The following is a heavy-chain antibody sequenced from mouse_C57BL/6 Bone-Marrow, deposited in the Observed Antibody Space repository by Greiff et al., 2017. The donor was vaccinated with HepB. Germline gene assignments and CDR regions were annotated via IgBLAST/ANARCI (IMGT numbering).Heavy chain of an antibody. V-gene: IGHV1-4*01. CDR3: SRSSTPVVAPYAMDY. CDR1: GYTFTSYT. CDR2: INPSSGYT. J-gene: IGHJ4*01. Sequence: VQLQQSGAELARPGASVKMSCKASGYTFTSYTMHWVKQRPGQGLEWIGYINPSSGYTKDNQKFKDKATLTADKSSSTADMQLSSLISEDSAVYYCSRSSTPVVAPYAMDYWGQGTSVTVSS. D-gene: IGHD1-1*01.